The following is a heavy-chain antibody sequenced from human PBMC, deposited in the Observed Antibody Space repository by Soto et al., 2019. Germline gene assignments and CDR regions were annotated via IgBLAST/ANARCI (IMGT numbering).Heavy chain of an antibody. J-gene: IGHJ4*02. CDR3: ARDKSLTTDFDY. CDR1: GASISSGDSY. V-gene: IGHV4-30-4*01. CDR2: LHYSGTT. D-gene: IGHD3-22*01. Sequence: QVQLQESGPGLVKPSQTLSLTCSVSGASISSGDSYWTWIRQPPGKGLEWIGYLHYSGTTYYNPSLKSRVTISVDTSRNQFSLKLRSVTAADTAVYFCARDKSLTTDFDYWGQGTLVTVSS.